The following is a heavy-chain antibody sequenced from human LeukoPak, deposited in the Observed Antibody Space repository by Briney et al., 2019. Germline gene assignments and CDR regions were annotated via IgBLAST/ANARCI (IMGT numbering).Heavy chain of an antibody. V-gene: IGHV3-48*03. CDR3: ARSSYYYDSSGYYYKYYFDY. Sequence: GGSLRLSCAASGFTFSSYEMNWVRQAPGKGLEWVSYISSSGSTIYYADSVKGRFTTSRDNAKNSLYLQMNSLRAEDTAVYYCARSSYYYDSSGYYYKYYFDYWGQGTLVTVSS. J-gene: IGHJ4*02. CDR1: GFTFSSYE. D-gene: IGHD3-22*01. CDR2: ISSSGSTI.